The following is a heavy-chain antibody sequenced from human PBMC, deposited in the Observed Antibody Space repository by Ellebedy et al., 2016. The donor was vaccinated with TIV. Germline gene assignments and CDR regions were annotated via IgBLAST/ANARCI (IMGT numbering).Heavy chain of an antibody. CDR2: INPNSGGT. D-gene: IGHD6-13*01. J-gene: IGHJ4*02. V-gene: IGHV1-2*02. CDR3: ARDGIAEGY. CDR1: GYTFTVYY. Sequence: AASVKVSCKASGYTFTVYYIHWVRQAPGQGLEWMGWINPNSGGTNYAQKFQGRATMTRDTSISTAYMELSRLRSDDTAVYYCARDGIAEGYWGQGTLVTVSS.